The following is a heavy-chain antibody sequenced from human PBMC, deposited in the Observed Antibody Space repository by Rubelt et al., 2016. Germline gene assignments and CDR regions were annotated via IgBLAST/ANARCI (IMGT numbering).Heavy chain of an antibody. Sequence: EVQLVESGGGLVQPGGSLRLSCAASGFTFKNYAMHWVRQGPEKRLEYVSAISSDGGSTYSADSVKGRFTISRDNSKSTLFFQMNSLRPEDTDMYFVVKGAYSCETSGQWGFDYWCQGALVTVSS. CDR3: VKGAYSCETSGQWGFDY. J-gene: IGHJ4*02. CDR2: ISSDGGST. V-gene: IGHV3-64D*06. D-gene: IGHD3-22*01. CDR1: GFTFKNYA.